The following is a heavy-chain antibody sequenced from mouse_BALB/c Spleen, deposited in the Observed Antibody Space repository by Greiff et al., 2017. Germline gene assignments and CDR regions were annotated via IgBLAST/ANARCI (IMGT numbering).Heavy chain of an antibody. V-gene: IGHV1-9*01. CDR3: ARSRVYYGPLFAY. CDR2: ILPGSGST. D-gene: IGHD2-1*01. CDR1: GYTFSSYW. Sequence: VQLQQSGAELMKPGASVKISCKATGYTFSSYWIEWVKQRPGHGLEWIGEILPGSGSTNYNEKFKGKATFTADTSSNTAYMQLSSLTSEDSAVYYCARSRVYYGPLFAYWGQGTLVTVSA. J-gene: IGHJ3*01.